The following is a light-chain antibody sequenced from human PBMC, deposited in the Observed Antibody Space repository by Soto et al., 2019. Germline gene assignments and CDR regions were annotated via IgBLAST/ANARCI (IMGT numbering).Light chain of an antibody. V-gene: IGKV3-15*01. CDR3: QQYNDWPQT. J-gene: IGKJ1*01. Sequence: EIVMTQSPATLSVSPGEIATLSCSASQSVSSNLAWYQQKPDQAPRLLIYGASTRATGIPARCSGSGSATAFTLTISSLQSADFAVYDGQQYNDWPQTFGQGNKVEIK. CDR1: QSVSSN. CDR2: GAS.